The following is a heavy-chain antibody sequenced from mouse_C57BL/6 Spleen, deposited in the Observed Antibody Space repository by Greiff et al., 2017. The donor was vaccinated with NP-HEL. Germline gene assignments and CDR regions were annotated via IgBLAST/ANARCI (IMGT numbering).Heavy chain of an antibody. CDR2: ISSGSSTI. V-gene: IGHV5-17*01. CDR1: GFTFSDYG. D-gene: IGHD2-1*01. CDR3: ARLYGKGAMDY. Sequence: VMLVESGGGLVKPGGSLKLSCAASGFTFSDYGMHWVRQAPEKGLEWVAYISSGSSTIYYADTVKGRFTISRDNAKNTLFLQMTSLRSEDTAMYYCARLYGKGAMDYWGQGTSVTVSS. J-gene: IGHJ4*01.